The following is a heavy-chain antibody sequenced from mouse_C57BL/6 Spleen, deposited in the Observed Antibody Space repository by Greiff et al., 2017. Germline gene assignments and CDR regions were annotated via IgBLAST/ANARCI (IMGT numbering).Heavy chain of an antibody. CDR2: IYPSDSET. V-gene: IGHV1-61*01. CDR1: GYTFTSYW. CDR3: AREGNYDDFAY. D-gene: IGHD2-1*01. Sequence: VQLQQPGAELVRPGSSVKLSCKASGYTFTSYWMDWVKQRPGQGLEWIGNIYPSDSETHYNQKFKDKATLTVDKSSSTAYMQLSSLTSEDSAVYYCAREGNYDDFAYWGQGTLVTVSA. J-gene: IGHJ3*01.